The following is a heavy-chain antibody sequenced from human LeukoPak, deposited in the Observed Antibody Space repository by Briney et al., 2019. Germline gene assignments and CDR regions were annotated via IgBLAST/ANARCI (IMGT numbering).Heavy chain of an antibody. V-gene: IGHV3-7*01. CDR2: IKHNGDEL. Sequence: PGGSLRLSCAASGFTFSSYWMTWVHQAPRKGLEWVANIKHNGDELNYVDSVEDRFTISRDNATTSRYLHMTGLRAEDTAVYYCARELRTFDSWGQGALVTVSS. CDR3: ARELRTFDS. CDR1: GFTFSSYW. J-gene: IGHJ4*02. D-gene: IGHD3-16*01.